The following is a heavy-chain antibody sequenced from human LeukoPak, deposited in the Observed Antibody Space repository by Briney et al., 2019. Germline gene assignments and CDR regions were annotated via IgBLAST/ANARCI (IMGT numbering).Heavy chain of an antibody. D-gene: IGHD3-3*01. J-gene: IGHJ4*02. V-gene: IGHV4-59*01. CDR3: ARLKDFCSGNGFDY. CDR2: IYYSGST. CDR1: GGSISSYY. Sequence: PSETLSLTCTVSGGSISSYYWSWIRQPPGKGLEWIGYIYYSGSTNYNPSLKSRVTISVDTFKNQFSLKLSSVTAADTAVYYCARLKDFCSGNGFDYWGQGTLVTVSS.